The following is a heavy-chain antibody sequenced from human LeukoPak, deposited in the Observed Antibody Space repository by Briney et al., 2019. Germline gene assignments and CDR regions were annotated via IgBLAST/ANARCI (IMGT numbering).Heavy chain of an antibody. J-gene: IGHJ4*02. CDR3: ARSSSWYPVPGY. CDR1: GASFTSGSYY. Sequence: SETLSLTCTVSGASFTSGSYYWSWIRQPAGKGLEWIGRIYTSGSTNYNPSLKSRVTISVDTSNNQFSLKLGSVTAADTAVYYCARSSSWYPVPGYWGQGTLVTVSS. V-gene: IGHV4-61*02. CDR2: IYTSGST. D-gene: IGHD6-13*01.